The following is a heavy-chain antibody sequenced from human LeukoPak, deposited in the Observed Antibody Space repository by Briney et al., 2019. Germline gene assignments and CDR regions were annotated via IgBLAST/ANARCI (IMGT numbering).Heavy chain of an antibody. J-gene: IGHJ5*02. CDR1: GYTFTSYY. CDR3: ARDNSVGDNAWWFDP. Sequence: ASVKVSCKASGYTFTSYYMHWVRQAPGQGLEWMGIINPSGGSTSYAQKFQGRVTMTRDMSTSTDYMELSSLRSEDTVIYYCARDNSVGDNAWWFDPWGQGTLVTVSS. D-gene: IGHD1-26*01. CDR2: INPSGGST. V-gene: IGHV1-46*01.